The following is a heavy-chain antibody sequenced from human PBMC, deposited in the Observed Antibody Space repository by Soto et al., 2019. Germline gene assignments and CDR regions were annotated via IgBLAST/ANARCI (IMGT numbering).Heavy chain of an antibody. V-gene: IGHV1-24*01. D-gene: IGHD3-3*01. Sequence: ASVXVSCKVSGYTLTELSMHWVRQAPGKGLEWMGGFDPEDGETIYAQKFQGRVTMTEDTSTDTAYMELSSLRSEDTAVYYCATTTIFGVVESYNWFDPWGQGTLVTVSS. CDR3: ATTTIFGVVESYNWFDP. CDR1: GYTLTELS. CDR2: FDPEDGET. J-gene: IGHJ5*02.